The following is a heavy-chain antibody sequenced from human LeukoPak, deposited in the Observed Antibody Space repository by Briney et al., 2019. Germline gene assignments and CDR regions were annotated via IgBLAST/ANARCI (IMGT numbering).Heavy chain of an antibody. D-gene: IGHD3-10*01. CDR3: ARDEGLERVRGINFDY. J-gene: IGHJ4*02. CDR1: GGSISSYY. Sequence: SETLSLTCTVSGGSISSYYWSWIRQPAGKGLEWIGRIYTSGSTNYNPSLKSRVTMSVDTSKNQFSLRLSSVTAADTAMYFCARDEGLERVRGINFDYWGQGTLVTVSS. V-gene: IGHV4-4*07. CDR2: IYTSGST.